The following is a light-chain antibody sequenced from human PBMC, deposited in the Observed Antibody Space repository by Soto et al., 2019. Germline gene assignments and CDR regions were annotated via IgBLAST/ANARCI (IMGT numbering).Light chain of an antibody. CDR1: QSVSSNY. CDR3: HQYSSSTKT. Sequence: EIVMTQSPYTLSLSPGERATLSCRASQSVSSNYLAWYQQIPGQAPRPLIYDASNRATGIPARFSGSGSGTDFTLTISRLEPEDFAVYYCHQYSSSTKTFGQGTKVDI. V-gene: IGKV3-20*01. CDR2: DAS. J-gene: IGKJ1*01.